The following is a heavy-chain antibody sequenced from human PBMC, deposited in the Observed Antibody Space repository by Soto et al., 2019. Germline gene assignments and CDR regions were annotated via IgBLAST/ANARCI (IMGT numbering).Heavy chain of an antibody. D-gene: IGHD3-3*01. J-gene: IGHJ6*02. CDR1: GGSFSGYY. Sequence: SETLSLTCAVYGGSFSGYYWSWNRQPPGKGLEWIGEINHSGSTNYNPSLKSRVTISVDTSKNQFSLKLSSVTAADTAVYYCARSHSIFGVAIQWYYYYGMDVWGQGTTVTVSS. CDR2: INHSGST. V-gene: IGHV4-34*01. CDR3: ARSHSIFGVAIQWYYYYGMDV.